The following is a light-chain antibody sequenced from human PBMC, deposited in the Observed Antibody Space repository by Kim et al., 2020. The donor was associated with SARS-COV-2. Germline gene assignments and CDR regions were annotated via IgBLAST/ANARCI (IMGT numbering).Light chain of an antibody. CDR3: QKYNSALET. J-gene: IGKJ1*01. Sequence: DIQMTQSPSSLSASVGDRVTITCRASQGINNNLAWYQQKPGKVPKVLIYAASTLQSGVPSRFSGSGSGTVFTLTISSLQPEDVATYYCQKYNSALETFGQGTKVDIK. CDR1: QGINNN. V-gene: IGKV1-27*01. CDR2: AAS.